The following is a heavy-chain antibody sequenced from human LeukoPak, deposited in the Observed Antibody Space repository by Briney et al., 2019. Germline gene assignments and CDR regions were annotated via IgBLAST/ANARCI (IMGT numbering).Heavy chain of an antibody. CDR2: IRSKANSYAT. V-gene: IGHV3-73*01. J-gene: IGHJ6*02. D-gene: IGHD6-19*01. CDR3: ARDHGSGWYYYYGMDV. Sequence: GGSLRLSCAASGFTFSGSAMHWVRQASGKGLEWVGRIRSKANSYATAYAASVKGRFTISRDDSKNTAYLQMNSLRAEDTAVYYCARDHGSGWYYYYGMDVWGQGTTVTVSS. CDR1: GFTFSGSA.